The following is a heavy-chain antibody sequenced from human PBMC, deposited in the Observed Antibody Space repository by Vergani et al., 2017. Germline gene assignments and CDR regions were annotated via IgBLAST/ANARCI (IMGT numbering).Heavy chain of an antibody. V-gene: IGHV3-23*01. CDR2: ISGSGGST. J-gene: IGHJ4*02. Sequence: EVQVLESGGGLVQPGGSLRLSCAASGFTFSSYAMSWVRQAPGKGLEWVSAISGSGGSTFYADSVKGRFTISRDNSKNTLYLQMNSLRAEDTAVYYCAKDNAQQHWLGPNFDYWGQGTLVTVSS. D-gene: IGHD6-19*01. CDR3: AKDNAQQHWLGPNFDY. CDR1: GFTFSSYA.